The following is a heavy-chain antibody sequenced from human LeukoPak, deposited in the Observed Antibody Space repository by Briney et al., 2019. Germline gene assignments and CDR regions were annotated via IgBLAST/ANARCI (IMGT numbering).Heavy chain of an antibody. V-gene: IGHV4-4*02. CDR2: IYHSGST. CDR1: GGSISSSNW. D-gene: IGHD2-15*01. CDR3: ARVEGQWWFDY. Sequence: SETLSLTCAVSGGSISSSNWWSWVRQPPGKGLEWIGEIYHSGSTNYNPSLKSRVTISVDTSKNQFSLKLSPVTAADTAVYYCARVEGQWWFDYWGQGTLVTVSS. J-gene: IGHJ4*02.